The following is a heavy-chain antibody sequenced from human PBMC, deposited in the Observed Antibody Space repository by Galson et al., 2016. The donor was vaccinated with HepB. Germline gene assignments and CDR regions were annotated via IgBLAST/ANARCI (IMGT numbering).Heavy chain of an antibody. Sequence: SLRLSCAASGFTLDHYAMHWVRQAPGKGLEWVSGISWNSGSIGSADSVKGRFTISRDNAKNSMYLQMNSLRAGDTALYYCAKDSGPYYYDSSGYRRNAFDIWGQGTMVTVSS. D-gene: IGHD3-22*01. CDR2: ISWNSGSI. J-gene: IGHJ3*02. CDR3: AKDSGPYYYDSSGYRRNAFDI. CDR1: GFTLDHYA. V-gene: IGHV3-9*01.